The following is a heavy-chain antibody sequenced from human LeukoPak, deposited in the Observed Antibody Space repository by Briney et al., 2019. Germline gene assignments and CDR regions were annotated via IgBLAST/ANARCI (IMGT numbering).Heavy chain of an antibody. CDR2: INPNSGGT. CDR3: ARVLVTAMVTPFDY. J-gene: IGHJ4*02. Sequence: ASVKVSCKASGYTFTGYYMHWVRQAPGQGLEWMGWINPNSGGTNYAQKFQGRVTMTRDTSISTAYMELSRLRSDDTAVYYCARVLVTAMVTPFDYWGQETLVTVSS. V-gene: IGHV1-2*02. D-gene: IGHD5-18*01. CDR1: GYTFTGYY.